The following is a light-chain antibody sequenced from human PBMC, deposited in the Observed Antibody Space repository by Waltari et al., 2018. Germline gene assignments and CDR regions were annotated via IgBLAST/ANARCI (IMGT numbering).Light chain of an antibody. CDR1: QSVSSSY. CDR3: QHYGGSPLFT. Sequence: DSVLTQSPGTLSLSPGERATLSCRASQSVSSSYLAWYQQKVGQAPRLLIYGASNRATGIPDRFSGSGSGTVFTLTISRLEPEDCAVYYCQHYGGSPLFTFGPGTKVDI. CDR2: GAS. J-gene: IGKJ3*01. V-gene: IGKV3-20*01.